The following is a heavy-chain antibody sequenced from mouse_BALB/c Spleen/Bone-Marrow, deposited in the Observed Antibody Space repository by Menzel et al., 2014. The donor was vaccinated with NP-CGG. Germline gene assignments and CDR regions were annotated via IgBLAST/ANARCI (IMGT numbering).Heavy chain of an antibody. D-gene: IGHD2-1*01. V-gene: IGHV14-3*02. Sequence: VQLQQSGAELVKPGASVKLSCTASGFNIKDTYMHWVKQRPEQGLEWIGRIDPANGNIKYDPKFQGKATITADTSPNTASLQLSSLTSEHTAVYYCARNGNYGAWFAYWGQGTLVTVSA. CDR3: ARNGNYGAWFAY. CDR1: GFNIKDTY. J-gene: IGHJ3*01. CDR2: IDPANGNI.